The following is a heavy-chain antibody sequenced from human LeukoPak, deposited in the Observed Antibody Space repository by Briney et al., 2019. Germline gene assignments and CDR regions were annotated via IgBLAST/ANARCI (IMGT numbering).Heavy chain of an antibody. CDR1: GFTFSSYW. J-gene: IGHJ4*02. Sequence: GGSLRLSCAASGFTFSSYWMSWVRQAPGKGLEWVANIKQDGSEKYYVDSAKGRLTISRDNAKNSLYLQMNSLRAEDTAVYYCARDSDIAVAYDYWGQGTLVTVSS. CDR3: ARDSDIAVAYDY. V-gene: IGHV3-7*03. CDR2: IKQDGSEK. D-gene: IGHD6-19*01.